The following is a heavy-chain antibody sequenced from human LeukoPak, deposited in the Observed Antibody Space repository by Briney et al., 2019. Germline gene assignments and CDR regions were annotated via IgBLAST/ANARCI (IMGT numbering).Heavy chain of an antibody. CDR2: ISGSGGST. V-gene: IGHV3-23*01. CDR1: GFTFSSYA. CDR3: AKRENYYDSSGYVDY. J-gene: IGHJ4*02. Sequence: SGGSLRLSCAVSGFTFSSYAMSWVRQAPGKGLEWVSAISGSGGSTYYADSVKGRFTISRDNSKNTLYLQMNSLRAEDTAVYYCAKRENYYDSSGYVDYWGQGTLVTVSS. D-gene: IGHD3-22*01.